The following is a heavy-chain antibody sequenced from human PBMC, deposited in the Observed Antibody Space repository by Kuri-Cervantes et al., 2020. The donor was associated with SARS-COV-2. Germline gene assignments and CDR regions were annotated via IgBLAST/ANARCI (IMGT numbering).Heavy chain of an antibody. CDR2: ISYDGSNK. CDR3: AKDLVRASSGWQGYYYYYGMDV. V-gene: IGHV3-30*18. D-gene: IGHD6-19*01. Sequence: GESLKISCAASGFTFSSYGMHWVRQAPGKGLEWVAVISYDGSNKYYADSVKGRFTTSRDNSKNTLYLQMNSLRAEDTAVYYCAKDLVRASSGWQGYYYYYGMDVWGQGTTVTVSS. J-gene: IGHJ6*02. CDR1: GFTFSSYG.